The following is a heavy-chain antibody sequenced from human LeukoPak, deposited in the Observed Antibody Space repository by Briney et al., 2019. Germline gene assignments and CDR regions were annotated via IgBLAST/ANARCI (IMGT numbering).Heavy chain of an antibody. CDR3: AKDYDSYYDSSGYFDY. J-gene: IGHJ4*02. V-gene: IGHV3-30*18. Sequence: GGSLRLSCAASGFTFSSYGMHWVRQAPGKGLEWVAVISYDGSNEYYADSVKGRFTISRDNSKNTLYLQMNSLRAEDTAVYYCAKDYDSYYDSSGYFDYWGQGTLVTVSS. CDR2: ISYDGSNE. CDR1: GFTFSSYG. D-gene: IGHD3-22*01.